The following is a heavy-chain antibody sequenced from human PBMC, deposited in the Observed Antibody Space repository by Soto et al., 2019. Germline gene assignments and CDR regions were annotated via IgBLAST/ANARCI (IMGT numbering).Heavy chain of an antibody. V-gene: IGHV5-51*01. D-gene: IGHD3-9*01. CDR2: IYPGDSDA. J-gene: IGHJ4*02. CDR3: ARQPDYYSLTGYLYYLAY. Sequence: GESLKTSCKASGYTFTSPRIGWVRQMPGKGLEWMGFIYPGDSDARYSPSFEGQVTISVDKSINTAYLRWNSLKASDTAIYYSARQPDYYSLTGYLYYLAYWGQGTPCTVS. CDR1: GYTFTSPR.